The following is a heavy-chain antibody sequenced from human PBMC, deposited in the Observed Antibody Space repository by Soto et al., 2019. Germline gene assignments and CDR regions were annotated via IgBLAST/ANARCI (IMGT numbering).Heavy chain of an antibody. J-gene: IGHJ6*02. D-gene: IGHD3-3*01. CDR1: GFTFSSYG. Sequence: QVQLVESGGGVVQPGRSLRLSCAASGFTFSSYGMHWVRQAPGKGLEWVAVIWYDGSNKYYADSVKGRFTISRDNSKNQLYLQMNSLRAEDKAVYYCSRSGLYYDFWSCYYTDYYYGMDVWGQGTTVTVSS. CDR3: SRSGLYYDFWSCYYTDYYYGMDV. V-gene: IGHV3-33*01. CDR2: IWYDGSNK.